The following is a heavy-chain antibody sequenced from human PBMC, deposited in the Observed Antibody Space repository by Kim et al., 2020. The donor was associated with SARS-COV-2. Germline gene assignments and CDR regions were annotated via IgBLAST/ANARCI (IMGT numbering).Heavy chain of an antibody. CDR3: ARWDGDTTGYYYHGLDV. D-gene: IGHD3-9*01. CDR1: GFTFVNYA. V-gene: IGHV3-43*02. J-gene: IGHJ6*02. CDR2: ISGDGGRT. Sequence: GGSLRLSCAASGFTFVNYAMHWVRQVPGKGLEWVSLISGDGGRTYYAGSVRGRFTISRDNIKNSLYLQMNDLRIEDTALYYCARWDGDTTGYYYHGLDVWGQGTTVAVPS.